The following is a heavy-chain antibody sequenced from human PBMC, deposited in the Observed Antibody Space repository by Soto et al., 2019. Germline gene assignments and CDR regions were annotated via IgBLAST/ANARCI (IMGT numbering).Heavy chain of an antibody. V-gene: IGHV3-23*01. CDR2: ISGSGGST. CDR1: GFTFSSYA. J-gene: IGHJ6*02. D-gene: IGHD3-16*01. Sequence: EVQLLESGGGLVQPGGSLRLSCAASGFTFSSYAMSWVRQAPGKGLEWVSAISGSGGSTYYADSVKGRFTISRDNSKNTLYLQMNSLRAEDTAVYYCAKDLGVSDYYYYGMDVWGQGTTVTVSS. CDR3: AKDLGVSDYYYYGMDV.